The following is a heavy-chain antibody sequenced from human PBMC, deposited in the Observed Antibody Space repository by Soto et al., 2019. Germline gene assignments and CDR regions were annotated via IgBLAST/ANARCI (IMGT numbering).Heavy chain of an antibody. CDR2: ISSSSYTI. CDR1: GFTFSSYS. CDR3: ARGYCSGGSCPEFDY. Sequence: EVQLVESGGGLVQPGGSLRLSCAASGFTFSSYSMHWVRQAPGKGLEWVSYISSSSYTIYYADSVKGRFTISRDNAKNSLYLQMNSLRDEDTAVYYCARGYCSGGSCPEFDYWGQGTLVTVS. V-gene: IGHV3-48*02. D-gene: IGHD2-15*01. J-gene: IGHJ4*02.